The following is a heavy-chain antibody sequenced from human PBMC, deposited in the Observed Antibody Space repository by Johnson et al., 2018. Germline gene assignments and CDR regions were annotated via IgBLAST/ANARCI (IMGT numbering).Heavy chain of an antibody. Sequence: QVQLVQSGGGVVQXGRSLRLSCVASGFTFNHYGMHWVRQAPGKGLEWVTVISYDGSTKHYADSVKGRFTISRDNAKNTMDLQMHSLSADDTAVYYCGRGDFDAFDLWGQGTMVTVSS. J-gene: IGHJ3*01. CDR1: GFTFNHYG. CDR3: GRGDFDAFDL. D-gene: IGHD3-10*01. CDR2: ISYDGSTK. V-gene: IGHV3-30*03.